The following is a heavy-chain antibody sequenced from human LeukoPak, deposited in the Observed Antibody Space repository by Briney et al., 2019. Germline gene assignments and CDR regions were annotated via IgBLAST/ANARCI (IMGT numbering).Heavy chain of an antibody. V-gene: IGHV1-69*13. D-gene: IGHD3-10*01. Sequence: GASVKVSCKASGGTCSSYAISWVRQAPGQGLEWMGGIIPIFGTANYAQKFQGRVTITGAESTSTVYMELSSLRSEDTAVYYCARGLTSDYYGSGSYSYYFDYWGQGTLVTVSS. CDR3: ARGLTSDYYGSGSYSYYFDY. J-gene: IGHJ4*02. CDR2: IIPIFGTA. CDR1: GGTCSSYA.